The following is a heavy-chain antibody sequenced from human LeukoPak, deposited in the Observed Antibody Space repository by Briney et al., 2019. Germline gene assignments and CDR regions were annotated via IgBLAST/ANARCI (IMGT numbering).Heavy chain of an antibody. CDR1: GFTFTDWY. D-gene: IGHD2-15*01. CDR3: ARDGGYCSGDSCGGKFDY. J-gene: IGHJ4*02. Sequence: GGSLRLSCAASGFTFTDWYMSWIRQAPGKGLQWLSYISSSSSDTSYADSVKGRFTISRDNSNNTVYLQMNSLRAEDTAVYYCARDGGYCSGDSCGGKFDYWGQGTLVTVSS. V-gene: IGHV3-11*06. CDR2: ISSSSSDT.